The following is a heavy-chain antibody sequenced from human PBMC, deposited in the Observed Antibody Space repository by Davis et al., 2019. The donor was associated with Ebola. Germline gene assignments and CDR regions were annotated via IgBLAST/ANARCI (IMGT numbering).Heavy chain of an antibody. Sequence: AASVKVSCKASGYTFTSYYMHWVRQAPGQGLEWMGIINPSGGSTSYAQKFQGRVTMTRDTSISTAYMELSRLRSDDTAVYYCARGSGYDSYGMDVWGQGTTVTVSS. J-gene: IGHJ6*02. D-gene: IGHD1-26*01. V-gene: IGHV1-46*01. CDR1: GYTFTSYY. CDR3: ARGSGYDSYGMDV. CDR2: INPSGGST.